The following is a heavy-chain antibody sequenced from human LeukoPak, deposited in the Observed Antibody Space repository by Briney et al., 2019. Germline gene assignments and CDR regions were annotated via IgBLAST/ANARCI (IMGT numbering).Heavy chain of an antibody. Sequence: ASVKVSCKASGYTFTSYGISWVRQAPGQGLEWMGWISGYNGNTKYAQKFQGRVTMTTDTSTSTAYMELRSLRSDDTAVYYCARGRGVVVAAATQYWFDPWGPGTLVTVSS. D-gene: IGHD2-15*01. CDR2: ISGYNGNT. CDR3: ARGRGVVVAAATQYWFDP. J-gene: IGHJ5*02. CDR1: GYTFTSYG. V-gene: IGHV1-18*01.